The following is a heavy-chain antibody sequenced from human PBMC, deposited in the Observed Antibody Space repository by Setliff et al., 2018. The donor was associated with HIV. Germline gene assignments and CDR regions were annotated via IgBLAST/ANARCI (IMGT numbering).Heavy chain of an antibody. V-gene: IGHV4-4*07. CDR1: GGSISSYY. D-gene: IGHD3-16*01. Sequence: SETLSLTCTVSGGSISSYYWSWIRQPAGKGLEWIGHIYISGSTNYNPSFNSRVTMSVDTSKNQFSLRLTSVTAADTAMYHCARDMGGSGYWGQGTLVTVSS. CDR2: IYISGST. J-gene: IGHJ4*02. CDR3: ARDMGGSGY.